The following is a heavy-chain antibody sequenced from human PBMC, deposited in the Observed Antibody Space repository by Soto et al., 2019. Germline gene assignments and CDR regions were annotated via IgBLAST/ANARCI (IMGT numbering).Heavy chain of an antibody. D-gene: IGHD2-15*01. J-gene: IGHJ6*02. V-gene: IGHV3-48*02. Sequence: GGSLRLSCAASGFTFSSYSMNWVRQAPGKGLEWVSYISNSCSTIFYADSVKGRFTISRDNAKNSLYLQMNSLRDEDTAVYYCARDPYCSSSSCYSYGMDVWGQGTTVTVS. CDR3: ARDPYCSSSSCYSYGMDV. CDR2: ISNSCSTI. CDR1: GFTFSSYS.